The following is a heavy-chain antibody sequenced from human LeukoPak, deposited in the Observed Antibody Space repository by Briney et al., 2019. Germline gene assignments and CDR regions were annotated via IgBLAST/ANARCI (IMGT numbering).Heavy chain of an antibody. Sequence: XMNWVRQAPGKGLECVSYISSSSSPIYYADSVKGRFTISRDNAKNSLYLQMNTLRAEDTAVYYCARVRDAYNYFDFWGQGTLVTVSS. CDR1: X. V-gene: IGHV3-48*01. D-gene: IGHD1-14*01. CDR3: ARVRDAYNYFDF. J-gene: IGHJ4*02. CDR2: ISSSSSPI.